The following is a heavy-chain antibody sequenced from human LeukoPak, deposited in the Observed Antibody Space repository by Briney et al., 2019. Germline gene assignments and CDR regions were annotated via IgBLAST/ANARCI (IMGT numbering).Heavy chain of an antibody. D-gene: IGHD3-22*01. J-gene: IGHJ4*02. V-gene: IGHV4-61*02. Sequence: PSETLSLTCTVSGDSISSGNYYWSWIRQPAGRGLEWIGRIYSSGSTNYNPSLKSRVTISVDTSKNQFSLKLSSVTAADTAVYYCARGYYDSSGYPFDYWGQGTLVTVSS. CDR1: GDSISSGNYY. CDR2: IYSSGST. CDR3: ARGYYDSSGYPFDY.